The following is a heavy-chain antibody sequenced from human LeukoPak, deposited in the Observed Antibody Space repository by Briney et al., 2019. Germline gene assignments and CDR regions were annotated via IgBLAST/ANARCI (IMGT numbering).Heavy chain of an antibody. CDR1: GGSISSSSYY. D-gene: IGHD3-3*01. J-gene: IGHJ5*02. Sequence: SETLSLTCTVSGGSISSSSYYWGWIRQPPGKGLEWIGYIYHSGSTYYNPSLKSRVTISVDRSKNQFSLKLSSVTAADTAVYYCARALNYDFWSGHIGGCWFDPWGQGTLVTVSS. CDR2: IYHSGST. V-gene: IGHV4-39*07. CDR3: ARALNYDFWSGHIGGCWFDP.